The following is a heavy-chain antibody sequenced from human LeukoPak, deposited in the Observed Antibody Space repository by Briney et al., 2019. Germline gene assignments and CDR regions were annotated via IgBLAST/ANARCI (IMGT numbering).Heavy chain of an antibody. D-gene: IGHD2-21*01. V-gene: IGHV4-4*07. J-gene: IGHJ2*01. Sequence: SETLSLTCTVSGASISTYYWSWIRQLAGKGLEWIGRMYNTGSTNYNPSLKGRVTMSVDTSKNQLSLRLSSVTAADTAVYYCARDNGGDYWYSDIWGRGTLVTVSS. CDR1: GASISTYY. CDR2: MYNTGST. CDR3: ARDNGGDYWYSDI.